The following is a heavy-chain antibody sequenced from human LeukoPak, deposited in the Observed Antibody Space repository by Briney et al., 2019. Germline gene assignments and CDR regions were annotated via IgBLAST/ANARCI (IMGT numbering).Heavy chain of an antibody. CDR1: GFTFSSSA. CDR3: AKTIVIPIALGVFDY. D-gene: IGHD3-16*02. J-gene: IGHJ4*02. CDR2: ISDSGGST. V-gene: IGHV3-23*01. Sequence: GGSLRLSCAASGFTFSSSAMSWVRQAPGKGLEWVSTISDSGGSTYYADSVKGRFTISRDNSKNTLYLQMNSLRAEDTAIYYCAKTIVIPIALGVFDYWGQGTLVTVSS.